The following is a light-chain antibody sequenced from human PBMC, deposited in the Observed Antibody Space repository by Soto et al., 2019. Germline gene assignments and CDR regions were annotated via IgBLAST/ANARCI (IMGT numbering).Light chain of an antibody. V-gene: IGLV2-14*01. CDR3: SSYTSSSTLGV. CDR2: DVS. CDR1: SSDVGGYNY. Sequence: QSALTQPASVSWSPGQSITISCTGTSSDVGGYNYVSWYQQHPGKAPKLMIYDVSNRPSGVSNRFSDSKSGNTASLTISGLQAEDEADYYCSSYTSSSTLGVFGTGTKLTVL. J-gene: IGLJ1*01.